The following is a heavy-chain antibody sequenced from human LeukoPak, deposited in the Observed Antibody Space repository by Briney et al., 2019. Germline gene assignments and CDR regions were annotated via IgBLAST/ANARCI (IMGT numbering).Heavy chain of an antibody. CDR1: GGSISSYY. V-gene: IGHV4-4*07. D-gene: IGHD1-26*01. J-gene: IGHJ5*02. Sequence: SETLSLTCTVSGGSISSYYWSWIRQPAGKGLEWIGRIYTSGSTNYNPSLKSRVTMSVDTSKNQFSLKLSSVTAADTAVYYRARDSSGPPKVGGAPPSWFDPWGQGTLVTVSS. CDR2: IYTSGST. CDR3: ARDSSGPPKVGGAPPSWFDP.